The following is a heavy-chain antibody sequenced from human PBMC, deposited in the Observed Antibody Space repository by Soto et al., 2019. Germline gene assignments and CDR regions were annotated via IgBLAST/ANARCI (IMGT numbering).Heavy chain of an antibody. D-gene: IGHD3-16*02. CDR3: AKDLSLFDY. CDR2: ISCDGSNK. J-gene: IGHJ4*02. Sequence: GGSLRLSCAASGFTFSSYGMHWVRQAPGKGLEWVAVISCDGSNKYYADSVKGRFTISRDNSKNTLYLQMNSLRAEDAAVYYCAKDLSLFDYWGQGTLVTVSS. V-gene: IGHV3-30*18. CDR1: GFTFSSYG.